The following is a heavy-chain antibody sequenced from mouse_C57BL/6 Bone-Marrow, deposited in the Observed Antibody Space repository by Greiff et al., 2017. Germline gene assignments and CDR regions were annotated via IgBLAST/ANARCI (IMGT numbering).Heavy chain of an antibody. Sequence: EVKLQQSGPELVKPGPSVKIPCKASGYTFTDYNMDWVKQSHGKSLEWIGDIKPNNGGTNYNQKFKGKATLTVDKSSSTAYMVLRRLTSEDTAVYYCARFYYEEYYAMDYWGQGTSVTVSS. CDR3: ARFYYEEYYAMDY. D-gene: IGHD1-1*01. V-gene: IGHV1-18*01. J-gene: IGHJ4*01. CDR1: GYTFTDYN. CDR2: IKPNNGGT.